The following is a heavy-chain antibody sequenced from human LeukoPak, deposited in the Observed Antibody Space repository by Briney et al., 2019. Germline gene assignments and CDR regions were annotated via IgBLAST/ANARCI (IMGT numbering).Heavy chain of an antibody. J-gene: IGHJ4*02. Sequence: SETLSLTCTVSGGSISSSNYYWGWIRQPPGKGLEWIGSIYYSGSTYYNPSLKSRVTISVDTSKNQFSLKLSSVTAADTAVYYCARVPTVTFFDYWGQGTLVTVSS. CDR1: GGSISSSNYY. D-gene: IGHD4-17*01. CDR2: IYYSGST. V-gene: IGHV4-39*07. CDR3: ARVPTVTFFDY.